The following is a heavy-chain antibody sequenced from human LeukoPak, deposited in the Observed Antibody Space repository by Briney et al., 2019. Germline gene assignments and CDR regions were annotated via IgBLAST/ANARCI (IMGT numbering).Heavy chain of an antibody. V-gene: IGHV1-2*02. CDR2: INPNSGGT. Sequence: ASVKVSCKASGYTFTSYAMNWVRQAPGQGLEWMGWINPNSGGTYYAQKFQGRVTMTSDTSISTAYMELSRLRSDNTAVYYCARDLYGGTSATFDYWGQGTLVTASS. J-gene: IGHJ4*02. CDR3: ARDLYGGTSATFDY. CDR1: GYTFTSYA. D-gene: IGHD4-23*01.